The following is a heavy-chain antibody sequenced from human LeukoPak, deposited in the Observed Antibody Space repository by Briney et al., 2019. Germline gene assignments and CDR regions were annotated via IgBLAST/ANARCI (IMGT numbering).Heavy chain of an antibody. CDR1: GYTFIANY. J-gene: IGHJ4*02. Sequence: ASVQVSCTASGYTFIANYLQWVRQAPGLGPEWLGWMHVGTGNTRYAPKFQGRVTLSRDTSINTAYMELSSLTSDDTAVYYCAREGSCDGGDCYSFDFWGQGTLVTVSS. CDR2: MHVGTGNT. CDR3: AREGSCDGGDCYSFDF. V-gene: IGHV1-2*02. D-gene: IGHD2-21*02.